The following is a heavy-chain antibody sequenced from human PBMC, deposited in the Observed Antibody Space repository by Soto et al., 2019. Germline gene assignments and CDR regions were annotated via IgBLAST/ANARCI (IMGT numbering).Heavy chain of an antibody. Sequence: EVEVLQSGGGLGQPGGSLRLSCGAAGFTFRDYAMSWVRQAPGKGLEWVSTLTGSLNSAFYADSVKGRFTISRDNSDNILYLQMNILRDEVKAVYYCARDSAFPDFGVIIHAFDIWGQGTLVTVSS. D-gene: IGHD3-10*01. CDR2: LTGSLNSA. J-gene: IGHJ3*02. V-gene: IGHV3-23*01. CDR1: GFTFRDYA. CDR3: ARDSAFPDFGVIIHAFDI.